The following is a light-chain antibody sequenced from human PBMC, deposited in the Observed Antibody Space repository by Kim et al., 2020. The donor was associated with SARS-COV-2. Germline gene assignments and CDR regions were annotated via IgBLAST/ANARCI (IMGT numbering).Light chain of an antibody. J-gene: IGKJ2*01. Sequence: EIVLTQSPGTLSLSPGERATLSCRASQSVSSSYLAWYQQKPGQAPRLLIYGASSRATGIPDRFSGSGSGTDFTLTISRLEPEDFAVYYCQQYGSSLLYTFGQGNKLEI. V-gene: IGKV3-20*01. CDR3: QQYGSSLLYT. CDR1: QSVSSSY. CDR2: GAS.